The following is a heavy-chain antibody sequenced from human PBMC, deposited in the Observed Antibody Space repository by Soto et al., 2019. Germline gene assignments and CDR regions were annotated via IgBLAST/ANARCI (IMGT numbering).Heavy chain of an antibody. J-gene: IGHJ4*02. CDR3: ARKGYGSSGWHFDY. CDR2: ISPDGGST. D-gene: IGHD6-19*01. V-gene: IGHV1-46*01. Sequence: ASVKVSCKASGFDFTDHYIHWVRQAPGQGLEWMGIISPDGGSTRYSQKFQARVTITADESTSTAYMELSSLRSEDTAVYYCARKGYGSSGWHFDYWGQGTLVTVSS. CDR1: GFDFTDHY.